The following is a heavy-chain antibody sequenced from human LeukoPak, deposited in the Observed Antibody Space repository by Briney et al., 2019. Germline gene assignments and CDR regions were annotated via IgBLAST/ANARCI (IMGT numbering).Heavy chain of an antibody. CDR1: ANSFTNYW. V-gene: IGHV5-51*01. CDR3: VRLRRGAAADV. Sequence: GESLKISCQGSANSFTNYWIGWVRQMPGKGLEWMGIIYPGDSDTRYSASFQGQVTISADKSISTAYLQWSSLKASDTAMYYCVRLRRGAAADVWGQGTTVTVSS. CDR2: IYPGDSDT. D-gene: IGHD6-13*01. J-gene: IGHJ6*02.